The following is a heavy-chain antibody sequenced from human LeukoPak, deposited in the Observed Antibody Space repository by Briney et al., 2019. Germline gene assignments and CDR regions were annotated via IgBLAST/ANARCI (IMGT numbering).Heavy chain of an antibody. D-gene: IGHD3-22*01. CDR1: GFTFSSYA. V-gene: IGHV3-30*18. CDR2: ITYDGSNK. J-gene: IGHJ3*02. Sequence: PGGSLRLSCAASGFTFSSYAMHWVRQARGTGLEWVAVITYDGSNKYYADSVKGRFTISRDNSKNKLYLQMNSLRTEDTAVYYCAKTWDYYDTFLSFDIWGQGTMVTVSS. CDR3: AKTWDYYDTFLSFDI.